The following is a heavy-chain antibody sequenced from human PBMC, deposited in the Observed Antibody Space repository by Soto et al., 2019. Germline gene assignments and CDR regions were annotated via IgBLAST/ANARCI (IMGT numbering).Heavy chain of an antibody. V-gene: IGHV3-11*06. CDR2: ISSSSTYT. J-gene: IGHJ4*02. CDR3: ARGRDYFDD. Sequence: QVQLVESGGGLVKPGGSLRLSCAASGFTFSDYYMSWIRQAPGKGLEWVSYISSSSTYTNYADSVKGRFTISRDNAKNSLYLHMNSLRVEDPAVYYCARGRDYFDDWGQGTLVTVSS. CDR1: GFTFSDYY.